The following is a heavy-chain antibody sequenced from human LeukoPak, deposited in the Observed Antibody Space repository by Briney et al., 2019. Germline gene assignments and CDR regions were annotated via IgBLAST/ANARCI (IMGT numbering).Heavy chain of an antibody. CDR1: GFAFSRYW. CDR2: IKFDGSER. J-gene: IGHJ4*02. D-gene: IGHD1-26*01. Sequence: GGSLRLSCTASGFAFSRYWMTWVRQAPGQGLEWVANIKFDGSERYFVDSVGGRFTISRDNAKNSLYLQMNSLRAEDTAVYYCARGGSYFDYWGQGTLVTVSS. CDR3: ARGGSYFDY. V-gene: IGHV3-7*01.